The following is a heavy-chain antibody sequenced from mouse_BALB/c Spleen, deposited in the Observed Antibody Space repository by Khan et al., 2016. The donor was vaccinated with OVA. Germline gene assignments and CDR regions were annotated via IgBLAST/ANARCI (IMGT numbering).Heavy chain of an antibody. Sequence: VQLKESGGGLVKPGGSLKLSCAASGFTFSNYAMSWVRQSPEKRLEWVASIGSGDSTYYPDSVKGRFTISRDNARNILYLQMSSLRSEDTAMYYCARDYWCAYWGQGTLVTVSA. CDR3: ARDYWCAY. V-gene: IGHV5-6-5*01. CDR2: IGSGDST. J-gene: IGHJ3*01. CDR1: GFTFSNYA.